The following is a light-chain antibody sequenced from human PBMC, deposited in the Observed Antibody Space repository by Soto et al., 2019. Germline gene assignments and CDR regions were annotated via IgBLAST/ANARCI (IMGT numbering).Light chain of an antibody. Sequence: DIQMTQSPSSLSASVGDRVTITCRASQSIHTYLNWYQQKPRTAPKLPIYAASSLQSGVPSRFSGSGSGTDFTLTITSLQPEDFATYYCQQSYGTPPNAFGQGTRLEIK. CDR2: AAS. J-gene: IGKJ5*01. V-gene: IGKV1-39*01. CDR3: QQSYGTPPNA. CDR1: QSIHTY.